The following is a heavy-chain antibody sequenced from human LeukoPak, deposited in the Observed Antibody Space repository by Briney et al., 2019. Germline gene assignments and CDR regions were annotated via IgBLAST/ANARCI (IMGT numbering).Heavy chain of an antibody. CDR1: GFTFNNYW. V-gene: IGHV3-7*01. CDR2: IKKDGSEK. Sequence: GGSLRLSCAASGFTFNNYWMSWVRLAPGKGLEWVANIKKDGSEKFYVDSVKGRFTISRDNAKNSLYLQMNSLRVEDTAVYYCARDGDFWSAQGAFDIWGQGTMVTVSS. D-gene: IGHD3-3*01. J-gene: IGHJ3*02. CDR3: ARDGDFWSAQGAFDI.